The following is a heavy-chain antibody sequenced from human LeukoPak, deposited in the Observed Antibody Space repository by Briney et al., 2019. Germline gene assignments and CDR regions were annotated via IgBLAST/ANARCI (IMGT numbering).Heavy chain of an antibody. Sequence: ASVKVSCKTSGYTFTYYVISWVRQAPGQGLEWMGWINAYNGNTNDAQKFQGRVTMTTDTSTSTAYMELRSLRSDVTAVYYCARGEKPYDYWGQGTLVSVSS. CDR2: INAYNGNT. V-gene: IGHV1-18*01. CDR3: ARGEKPYDY. D-gene: IGHD1-26*01. CDR1: GYTFTYYV. J-gene: IGHJ4*02.